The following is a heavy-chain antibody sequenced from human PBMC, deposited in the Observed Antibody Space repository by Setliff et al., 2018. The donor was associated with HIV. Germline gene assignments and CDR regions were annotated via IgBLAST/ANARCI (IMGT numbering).Heavy chain of an antibody. D-gene: IGHD7-27*01. J-gene: IGHJ4*02. CDR2: ISSGGGFI. Sequence: GESLKISCAASGFSLNDYSMNWVRQAPGKGLEWVSCISSGGGFIYYADSVKGRFTISRDTSKNTLYLQMNSLRAEDTTVNYCATGAPANWGGYFDYWGQGTLVTVSS. CDR1: GFSLNDYS. V-gene: IGHV3-21*01. CDR3: ATGAPANWGGYFDY.